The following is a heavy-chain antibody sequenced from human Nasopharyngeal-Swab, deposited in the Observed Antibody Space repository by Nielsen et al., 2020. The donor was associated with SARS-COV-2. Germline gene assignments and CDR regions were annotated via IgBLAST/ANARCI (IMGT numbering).Heavy chain of an antibody. D-gene: IGHD3-3*01. V-gene: IGHV4-59*01. Sequence: SETLSLTCTVSGGSISSYYWNWIRQPPGKGLEWIGYIYYSGSTNYNPSLKSRVTISVDTSKNQFSLKLSSVTAADTAVYYCARVRGTIFGVVTAPGYFDYWGQGTLVTVSS. CDR3: ARVRGTIFGVVTAPGYFDY. J-gene: IGHJ4*02. CDR2: IYYSGST. CDR1: GGSISSYY.